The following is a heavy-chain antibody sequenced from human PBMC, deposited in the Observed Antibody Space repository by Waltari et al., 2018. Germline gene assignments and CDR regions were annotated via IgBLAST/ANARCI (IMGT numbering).Heavy chain of an antibody. V-gene: IGHV1-69*06. CDR1: GGTSSSYA. J-gene: IGHJ3*02. D-gene: IGHD3-10*01. CDR3: ARGASRGFAFDI. Sequence: QVQLVQSGAEVKKPGSSVKVSCKASGGTSSSYALSWVRQAPGQGLEWMGGIIPLFGTANYAQKFQGRVTITADKSTSTAYMELSSLRSEDTAVYYCARGASRGFAFDIWGQGTMVTVSS. CDR2: IIPLFGTA.